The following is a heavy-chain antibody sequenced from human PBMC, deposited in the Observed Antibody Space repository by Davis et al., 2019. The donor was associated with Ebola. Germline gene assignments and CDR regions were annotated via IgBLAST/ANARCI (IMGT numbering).Heavy chain of an antibody. J-gene: IGHJ5*02. CDR3: ATLPYCTGGSCYRGLDS. CDR2: INPSGGST. D-gene: IGHD2-15*01. Sequence: ASVKVSCKASGYTFTSYYMHWVRQAPGQGLEWMGIINPSGGSTSYAQKFQGRVTMTRNTSISTAYMELSSLRSEDTAVYYCATLPYCTGGSCYRGLDSWGQGTLVTVSS. CDR1: GYTFTSYY. V-gene: IGHV1-46*01.